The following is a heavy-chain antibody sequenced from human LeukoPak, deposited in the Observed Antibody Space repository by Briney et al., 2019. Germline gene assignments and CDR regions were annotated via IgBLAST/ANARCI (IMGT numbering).Heavy chain of an antibody. CDR3: AKGGVAVAGTPYYYYYMDV. Sequence: PGGSLRLSCAASGFTFSSYGMHWVRQAPGKGLEWVAFIRYDGSNKYYADSVKGRFTISRDNSKNTLYLQMNSLRAEDTAVYYCAKGGVAVAGTPYYYYYMDVWGNGTTVTVSS. CDR2: IRYDGSNK. V-gene: IGHV3-30*02. J-gene: IGHJ6*03. CDR1: GFTFSSYG. D-gene: IGHD6-19*01.